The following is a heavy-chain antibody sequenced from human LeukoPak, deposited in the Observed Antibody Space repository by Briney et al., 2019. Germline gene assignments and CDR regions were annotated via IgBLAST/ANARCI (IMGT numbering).Heavy chain of an antibody. V-gene: IGHV3-74*01. J-gene: IGHJ4*02. CDR1: GFIFNDYW. D-gene: IGHD1-1*01. CDR2: INTDGSST. Sequence: GGSLRLSCAASGFIFNDYWMHRVRQVPGRGLLWVARINTDGSSTDYADSVKGRFTISRDNARSTLYLQMDSLRADDTAIYYCARRTVTGTYDFWGQGTLVTAS. CDR3: ARRTVTGTYDF.